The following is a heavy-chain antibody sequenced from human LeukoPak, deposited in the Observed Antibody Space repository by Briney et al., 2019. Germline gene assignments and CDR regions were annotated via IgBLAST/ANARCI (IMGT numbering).Heavy chain of an antibody. Sequence: SETLSLTCAVYGGSFSGYYWSWIRQPPGKGLEWIGEINHSGSTNYNPSLKSRVTISVDTSKNQFSLKLSSVTAADTAVYYCASKSYYYGSGIYYWGQGTLVTGSS. CDR3: ASKSYYYGSGIYY. CDR2: INHSGST. CDR1: GGSFSGYY. V-gene: IGHV4-34*01. J-gene: IGHJ4*02. D-gene: IGHD3-10*01.